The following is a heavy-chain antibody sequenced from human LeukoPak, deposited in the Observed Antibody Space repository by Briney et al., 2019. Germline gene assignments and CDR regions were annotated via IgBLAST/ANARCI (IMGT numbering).Heavy chain of an antibody. CDR3: AIHPSDSSGYFSY. CDR2: IDTKTGNP. V-gene: IGHV7-4-1*02. Sequence: GASVKVSCKASGYTFSSCAINWVRQAPGQGLEYMGWIDTKTGNPTYAQGFTGRFAFSLDTSVSTAYLQISSLKAEDTAVYYCAIHPSDSSGYFSYWGQGALVTVSS. CDR1: GYTFSSCA. J-gene: IGHJ4*02. D-gene: IGHD3-22*01.